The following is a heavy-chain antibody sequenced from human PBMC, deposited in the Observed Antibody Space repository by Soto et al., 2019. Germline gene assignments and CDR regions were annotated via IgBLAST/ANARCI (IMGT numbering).Heavy chain of an antibody. CDR2: IYPGDSDT. V-gene: IGHV5-51*01. CDR3: ERLQLWTNYYFYGMDD. Sequence: PGESLRSSCKGSGYSFTSYWIGWVRQMPGKGLEWMGIIYPGDSDTRYSPSFQGQVTISADKSISTAYLQWSSMKASDTDMYYCERLQLWTNYYFYGMDDRRQGNSVT. D-gene: IGHD5-18*01. CDR1: GYSFTSYW. J-gene: IGHJ6*01.